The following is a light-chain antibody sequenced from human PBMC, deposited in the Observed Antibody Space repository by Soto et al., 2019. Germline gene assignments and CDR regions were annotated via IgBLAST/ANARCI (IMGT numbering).Light chain of an antibody. CDR2: DAS. V-gene: IGKV3-11*01. CDR3: QQYNNWPT. J-gene: IGKJ1*01. CDR1: QSVSSY. Sequence: EIVLTQSPATLSLSPGERATLSCRASQSVSSYLAWYQHKPGQAPRLLIYDASNRATDIPARFSGSGSGTDFTLTISSLEPEDFAVYYCQQYNNWPTFGQGTKVDIK.